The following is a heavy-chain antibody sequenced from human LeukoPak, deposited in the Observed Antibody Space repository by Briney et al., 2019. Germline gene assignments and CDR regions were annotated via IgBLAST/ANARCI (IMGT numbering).Heavy chain of an antibody. CDR3: ARDQEGFDY. CDR2: IYPRDGST. V-gene: IGHV1-46*01. CDR1: GYTFTNNY. J-gene: IGHJ4*02. Sequence: ASVKVSCKASGYTFTNNYLHWVRQAPGQGLEWMGMIYPRDGSTSYAQNFQGRVTVTKDTSTTTVHMELRGLRSEDTAVYYCARDQEGFDYWGQGTVVTVSS.